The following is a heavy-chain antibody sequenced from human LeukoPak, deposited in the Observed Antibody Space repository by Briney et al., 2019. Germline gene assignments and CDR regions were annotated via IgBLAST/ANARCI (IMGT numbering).Heavy chain of an antibody. CDR3: ARGAYDFWSGYYVGSWFDP. Sequence: SETLSLTCTVSGGSISSYYWSWIRQPPGKGLEWIGYIYYSGSTNYNPSLKSRVTISVDTSKSQFSLKLSSVTAADTAVYYCARGAYDFWSGYYVGSWFDPWGQGTLVTVSS. CDR1: GGSISSYY. D-gene: IGHD3-3*01. V-gene: IGHV4-59*01. J-gene: IGHJ5*02. CDR2: IYYSGST.